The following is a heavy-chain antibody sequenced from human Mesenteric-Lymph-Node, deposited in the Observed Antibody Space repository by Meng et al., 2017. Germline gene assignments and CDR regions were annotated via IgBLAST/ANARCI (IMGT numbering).Heavy chain of an antibody. Sequence: VQLGESGSGLVKPSHPLCLTCSVSVGSVSCGSYYWSWTQEPAGKGLEWIGYIYYSESTTYNPSLKSRVTISVDTSKNQFSLKLSSVTAADTAVYYCAREGRFSSLDYWGQGTLVTVSS. D-gene: IGHD2-2*01. CDR1: VGSVSCGSYY. V-gene: IGHV4-61*01. CDR2: IYYSEST. CDR3: AREGRFSSLDY. J-gene: IGHJ4*02.